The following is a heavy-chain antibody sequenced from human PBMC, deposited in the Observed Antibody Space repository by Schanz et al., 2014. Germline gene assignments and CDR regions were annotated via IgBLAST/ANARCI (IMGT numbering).Heavy chain of an antibody. Sequence: VQLVESGGGVVQPGRSLRLSCSASGFTFHTYDMHWARQTPGKGLEWVSGINWNGGDTSYADSVKGRFIISRDNAKNSLYLEMNSLRAGDTAFYHCARGSSASLSRVWFDLWGQGTLVTVSS. CDR3: ARGSSASLSRVWFDL. CDR1: GFTFHTYD. J-gene: IGHJ5*02. CDR2: INWNGGDT. D-gene: IGHD6-6*01. V-gene: IGHV3-20*01.